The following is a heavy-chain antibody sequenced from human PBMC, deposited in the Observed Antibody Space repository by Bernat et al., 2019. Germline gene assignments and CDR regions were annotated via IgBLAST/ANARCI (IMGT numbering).Heavy chain of an antibody. V-gene: IGHV4-39*01. Sequence: QLQLQESGPGLVKPSETLSLTCTVSGGSISSSSYYWGWIRQPPGKGLEWIGSIYYSGSTYYNPSLKSRVTISVDTSKNQFSLRLSSVTAADTAVYYCARPSMTSGPDYWGQGTLVTVSS. CDR2: IYYSGST. CDR3: ARPSMTSGPDY. D-gene: IGHD4-11*01. J-gene: IGHJ4*02. CDR1: GGSISSSSYY.